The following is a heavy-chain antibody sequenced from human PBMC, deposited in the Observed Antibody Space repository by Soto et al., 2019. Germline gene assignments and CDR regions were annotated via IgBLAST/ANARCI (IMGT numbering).Heavy chain of an antibody. Sequence: GGSLRLSCAASGFTFSSYAMSWVRQAPGKGLEWVSAIRGSGAGTYYADSVKGRFTISRDNSKNTLYLQMNSLRPEDTAVYYCAKVPYSSGGYYNDGALDIWGQGTMVTGSS. CDR1: GFTFSSYA. D-gene: IGHD3-10*01. CDR3: AKVPYSSGGYYNDGALDI. J-gene: IGHJ3*02. V-gene: IGHV3-23*01. CDR2: IRGSGAGT.